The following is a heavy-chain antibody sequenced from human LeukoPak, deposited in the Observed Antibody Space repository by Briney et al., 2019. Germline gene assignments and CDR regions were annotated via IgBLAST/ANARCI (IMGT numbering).Heavy chain of an antibody. CDR3: AKDFRFWTF. CDR2: VGGSGVIT. Sequence: GGSLRLSCAASGFTFSSYAMSWVRQAPGKGLEWVSTVGGSGVITYYADSVKGRFTISRDNPTNTLYLQMSGLRAEDTGVYYCAKDFRFWTFWGQGTLVTVSS. V-gene: IGHV3-23*01. CDR1: GFTFSSYA. J-gene: IGHJ4*02. D-gene: IGHD1-1*01.